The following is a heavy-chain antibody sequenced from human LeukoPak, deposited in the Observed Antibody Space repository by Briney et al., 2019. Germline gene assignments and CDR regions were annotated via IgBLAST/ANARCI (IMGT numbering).Heavy chain of an antibody. CDR1: GFTFDDYA. CDR2: ISWNSGSI. CDR3: AKAKYSSSWYIDY. V-gene: IGHV3-9*03. J-gene: IGHJ4*02. Sequence: PGRSLRLSCAASGFTFDDYAMHWVRQAPGKGLEWVSGISWNSGSIGYADSVKGRFTISRDNAKNSLYLQMNSLRAEDMALYYCAKAKYSSSWYIDYWGQGTLVTVSS. D-gene: IGHD6-13*01.